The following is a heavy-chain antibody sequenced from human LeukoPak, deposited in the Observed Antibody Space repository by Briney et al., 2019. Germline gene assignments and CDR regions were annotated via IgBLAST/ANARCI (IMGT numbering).Heavy chain of an antibody. CDR2: TYYRSKWYN. CDR1: GDSVSSNSAA. J-gene: IGHJ4*02. V-gene: IGHV6-1*01. D-gene: IGHD3-10*01. CDR3: ARNPALWFGELLSGYYFDY. Sequence: SQTLSLTCAISGDSVSSNSAAWNWIRQSPSRGLEWLGRTYYRSKWYNDYAVSVKSRITINPDTSKNQFSLQLNSVTPEDTAVYYYARNPALWFGELLSGYYFDYWGQGTLVTVSS.